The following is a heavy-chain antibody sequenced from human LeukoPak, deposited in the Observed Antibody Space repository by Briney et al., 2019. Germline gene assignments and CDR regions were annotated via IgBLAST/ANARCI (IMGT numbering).Heavy chain of an antibody. J-gene: IGHJ5*02. CDR3: ARVGDVVLAAASNWFDP. D-gene: IGHD2-2*01. V-gene: IGHV3-48*01. CDR1: GFTVSSNY. CDR2: ISSSSSTI. Sequence: GGSLRLSCAASGFTVSSNYMSWVRQAPGKGLEWISYISSSSSTIYYADSVKGRFTISRDNAKNSLYLQMNSLRAEDTAVYYCARVGDVVLAAASNWFDPWGQGTLVTVPS.